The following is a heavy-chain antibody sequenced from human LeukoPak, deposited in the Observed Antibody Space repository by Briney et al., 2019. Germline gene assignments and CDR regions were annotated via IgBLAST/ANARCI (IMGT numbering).Heavy chain of an antibody. V-gene: IGHV1-46*01. CDR1: GYTFTSYY. CDR2: INPSGGST. Sequence: ASVTVSCTASGYTFTSYYMHWVRQAPGQGLEWMGIINPSGGSTSYAQKFQGRVTMTRDTSTSTVYMELSSLRSEDTAVYYCAREGSGSYIDYWGQGTLVTVSS. J-gene: IGHJ4*02. CDR3: AREGSGSYIDY. D-gene: IGHD1-26*01.